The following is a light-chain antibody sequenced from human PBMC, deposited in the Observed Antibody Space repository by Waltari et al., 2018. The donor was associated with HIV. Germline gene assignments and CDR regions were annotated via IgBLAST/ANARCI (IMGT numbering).Light chain of an antibody. CDR3: LQDYNYPWT. J-gene: IGKJ1*01. V-gene: IGKV1-6*01. CDR2: GAS. Sequence: AIQMTQSPPSLSASVGDRVTITCRASQAIGNDLDWYQQKPGKAPKLLIYGASTLQSGVPSRFSGSGSGTDFTLTISRLQPEDFATYFCLQDYNYPWTFGQGTKVEIK. CDR1: QAIGND.